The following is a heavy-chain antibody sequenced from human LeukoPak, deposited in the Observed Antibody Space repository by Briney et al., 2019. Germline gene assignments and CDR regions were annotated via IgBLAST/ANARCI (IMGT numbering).Heavy chain of an antibody. CDR2: IYHTGNT. Sequence: SGTLSLTCAVSGDSVSSSNWWSWVRQPPGKGLEWIGEIYHTGNTNYSPSLKGRVTISADKSKNQFSLNVTSVTAADTAVYYCVRGGGSEVCDYWGQGTLVTVSS. D-gene: IGHD5-12*01. V-gene: IGHV4-4*02. CDR3: VRGGGSEVCDY. J-gene: IGHJ4*02. CDR1: GDSVSSSNW.